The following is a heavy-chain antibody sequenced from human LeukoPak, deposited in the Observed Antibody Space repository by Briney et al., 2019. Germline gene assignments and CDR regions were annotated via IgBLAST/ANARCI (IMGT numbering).Heavy chain of an antibody. CDR1: GFTFSSYA. D-gene: IGHD2/OR15-2a*01. CDR3: ARVREFYYFDY. CDR2: ISYDESNK. V-gene: IGHV3-30*03. J-gene: IGHJ4*02. Sequence: GGSLRLSCAASGFTFSSYAMHWVRQSPGKGLEWLAVISYDESNKYYADSVKGRFTISRDNSKNTLYLQMNSLRAEDTAVFYCARVREFYYFDYWGQGTLVTVSS.